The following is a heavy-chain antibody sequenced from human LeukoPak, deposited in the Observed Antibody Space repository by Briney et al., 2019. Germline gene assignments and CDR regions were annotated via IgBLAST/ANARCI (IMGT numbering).Heavy chain of an antibody. D-gene: IGHD3-3*01. CDR1: GFTFDDYA. Sequence: GSLRLSCAASGFTFDDYAMHWVRQAPGKGLEWVSAISGSGGSTYYADSVKGRFTISRDNSKNTLYLQMNSLRAEDTAVYYCAKDVKIRFTNWFDPWGQGTLVTVSS. V-gene: IGHV3-23*01. J-gene: IGHJ5*02. CDR2: ISGSGGST. CDR3: AKDVKIRFTNWFDP.